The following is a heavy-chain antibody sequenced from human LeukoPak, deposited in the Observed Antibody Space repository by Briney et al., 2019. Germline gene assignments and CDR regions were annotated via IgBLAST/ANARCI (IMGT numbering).Heavy chain of an antibody. V-gene: IGHV3-30*18. CDR1: GFTFSSYG. CDR2: ISYNGSNK. J-gene: IGHJ6*03. CDR3: AKDGFGGVIVAYYYYYMDV. D-gene: IGHD3-16*02. Sequence: PGGSLRLSCAASGFTFSSYGMHWVRQAPGKGLEWVAVISYNGSNKYYADSVKGRFTISRDNSKNTLYLQMNSLRAEDTAVYYCAKDGFGGVIVAYYYYYMDVWGKGTTVTVSS.